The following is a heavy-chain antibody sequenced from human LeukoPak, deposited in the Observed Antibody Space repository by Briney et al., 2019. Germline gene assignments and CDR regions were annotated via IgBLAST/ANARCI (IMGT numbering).Heavy chain of an antibody. CDR2: INHSGST. D-gene: IGHD3-16*02. CDR1: GGSFSGYY. V-gene: IGHV4-34*01. J-gene: IGHJ4*02. CDR3: ARGLSAVVY. Sequence: TLSLTCAVYGGSFSGYYWSWIRQPPGKGLEWIGEINHSGSTNYNPSLKSRVTISVDTSKKQFSLKLSSVTAADTAVYYCARGLSAVVYWGQGTLVTVSS.